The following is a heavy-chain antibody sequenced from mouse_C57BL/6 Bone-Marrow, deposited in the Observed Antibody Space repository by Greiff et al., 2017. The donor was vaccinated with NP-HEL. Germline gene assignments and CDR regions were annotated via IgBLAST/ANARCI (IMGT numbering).Heavy chain of an antibody. CDR1: GYTFTSYW. D-gene: IGHD3-3*01. J-gene: IGHJ4*01. CDR2: IDPSDSET. V-gene: IGHV1-52*01. CDR3: ARWSGTRAMDY. Sequence: QVQLQQPGAELVRPGSSVKLSCKASGYTFTSYWMHWVKQRPIQGLEWIGNIDPSDSETHYNQKFKDKATLTVDKSSSTAYMQLSSLTSEDSAVYYCARWSGTRAMDYWGQGTSVTVSS.